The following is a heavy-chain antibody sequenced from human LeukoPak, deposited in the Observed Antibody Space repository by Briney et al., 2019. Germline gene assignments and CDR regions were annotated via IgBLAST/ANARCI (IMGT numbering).Heavy chain of an antibody. V-gene: IGHV3-30-3*01. CDR3: ARDAFYYDFWSGYYTLGDYFDY. D-gene: IGHD3-3*01. CDR1: GFTFGSYA. J-gene: IGHJ4*02. Sequence: GRSLRLSCAASGFTFGSYAMHWVRQAPGKGLEWVAVISYDGSNKYYADSVKGRFTISRDNSKNTLYLQMNSLRAEDTAVYYCARDAFYYDFWSGYYTLGDYFDYWGQGTLVTVSS. CDR2: ISYDGSNK.